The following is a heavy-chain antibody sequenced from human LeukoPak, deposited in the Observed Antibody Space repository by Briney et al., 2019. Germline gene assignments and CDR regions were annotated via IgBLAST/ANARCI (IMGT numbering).Heavy chain of an antibody. CDR2: VNRDGSST. Sequence: GRSMRLSSVGSEFTFSSYWMHWVRQAPRKVLEWVSRVNRDGSSTSYADSVKGRFAISRDNDKSTMCLQKDRLRAEDTAVYYCARYRSIAAAADTHWGQGTLVTVSS. V-gene: IGHV3-74*01. J-gene: IGHJ4*02. CDR1: EFTFSSYW. CDR3: ARYRSIAAAADTH. D-gene: IGHD6-6*01.